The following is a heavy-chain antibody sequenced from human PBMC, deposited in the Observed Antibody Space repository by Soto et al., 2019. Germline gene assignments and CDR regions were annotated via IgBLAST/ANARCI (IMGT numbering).Heavy chain of an antibody. CDR2: IFYTGST. V-gene: IGHV4-59*08. CDR1: GGSISHYY. D-gene: IGHD2-2*01. Sequence: ETLSLTCSVSGGSISHYYWGWLRQPPGKGLECIGYIFYTGSTNYSPSLKSRLSISVDTSQNQFSLKLSSVTAADTAVYYCARHLHPTTGYCPSTSCYHFDYWGQGTLVTVSS. J-gene: IGHJ4*02. CDR3: ARHLHPTTGYCPSTSCYHFDY.